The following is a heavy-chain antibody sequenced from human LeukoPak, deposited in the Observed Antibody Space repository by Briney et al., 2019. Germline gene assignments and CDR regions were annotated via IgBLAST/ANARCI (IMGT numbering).Heavy chain of an antibody. CDR2: IYTSGNT. CDR3: ARETYIGGGDCFDY. CDR1: GGSISSGSYY. Sequence: PSETLSLTCTVAGGSISSGSYYWSWIRQPAGKGLEWIGRIYTSGNTNYNPSLKSRVTISVDTSKNQFSLKLNSVTAADTAVYYCARETYIGGGDCFDYWGQGTLVTVSS. V-gene: IGHV4-61*02. D-gene: IGHD2-21*01. J-gene: IGHJ4*02.